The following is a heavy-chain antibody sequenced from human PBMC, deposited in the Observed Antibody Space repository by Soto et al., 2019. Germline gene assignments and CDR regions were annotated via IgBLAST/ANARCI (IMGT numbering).Heavy chain of an antibody. Sequence: GGSLRVSCAVSGFTFSSYWMSWVRQAPGKGLEWVANIKLDGSEKYYVDSVKGRYTISRDNAKNSLYLQMNSLRAEDTAVYFCAREGFRVISYYGMDVWGQGTTVTVS. CDR2: IKLDGSEK. D-gene: IGHD3-22*01. J-gene: IGHJ6*02. CDR3: AREGFRVISYYGMDV. CDR1: GFTFSSYW. V-gene: IGHV3-7*04.